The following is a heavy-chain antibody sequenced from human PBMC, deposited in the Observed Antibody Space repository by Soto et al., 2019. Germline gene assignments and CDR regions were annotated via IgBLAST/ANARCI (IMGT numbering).Heavy chain of an antibody. V-gene: IGHV3-33*01. CDR1: GFTFSDYA. D-gene: IGHD3-16*01. J-gene: IGHJ4*02. CDR2: IWSDGSKK. CDR3: GRDRLGSGWFTFLDY. Sequence: QVQLVESGGGMVQPGKSLRLSCVASGFTFSDYAIHWVRQAPGKGLEWVAVIWSDGSKKYYADSVKGRFTISRDQSENTVYLQMDSLRVDDTAIYYCGRDRLGSGWFTFLDYWGQGTLVTASS.